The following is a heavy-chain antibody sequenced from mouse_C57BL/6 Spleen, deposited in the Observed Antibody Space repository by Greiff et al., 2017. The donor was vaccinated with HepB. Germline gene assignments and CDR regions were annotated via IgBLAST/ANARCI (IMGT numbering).Heavy chain of an antibody. CDR3: AIKPYTGFAY. CDR2: IDPSDSYT. Sequence: QVQLKQPGAELVMPGASVKLSCKASGYTFTSYWMHWVKQRPGQGLEWIGEIDPSDSYTNYNQKFKGKSTLTVDKSSSTAYMQLSSLTSEDSAVYYCAIKPYTGFAYWGQGTLVTVSA. CDR1: GYTFTSYW. D-gene: IGHD6-1*01. V-gene: IGHV1-69*01. J-gene: IGHJ3*01.